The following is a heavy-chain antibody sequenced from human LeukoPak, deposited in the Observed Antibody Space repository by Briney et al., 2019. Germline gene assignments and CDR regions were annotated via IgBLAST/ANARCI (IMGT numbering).Heavy chain of an antibody. Sequence: PGGSLRLSCAASGFTFSSYGMSWVRQAPGKGLEWVSAISGNGGNTYYADSVKGRFTISRDNSKNTLYLQMNSLRAEDTAVYYCARESSSGWYPNGPFDYWGQGTLVTVSS. V-gene: IGHV3-23*01. CDR3: ARESSSGWYPNGPFDY. D-gene: IGHD6-19*01. CDR1: GFTFSSYG. CDR2: ISGNGGNT. J-gene: IGHJ4*02.